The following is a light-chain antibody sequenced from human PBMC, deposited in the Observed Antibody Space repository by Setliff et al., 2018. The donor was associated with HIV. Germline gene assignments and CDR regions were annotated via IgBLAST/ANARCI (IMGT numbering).Light chain of an antibody. J-gene: IGLJ1*01. V-gene: IGLV2-14*01. CDR3: SSYTSSSTYV. CDR1: TSDIAAFKY. CDR2: EVS. Sequence: QSALAQTASVSGSPGQSITIACTGTTSDIAAFKYISWYQHHPGKAPKLIISEVSKRPSGVSNRFSGSKSGNTASLTISGLQAEDEADYYCSSYTSSSTYVFGTGTKVTVL.